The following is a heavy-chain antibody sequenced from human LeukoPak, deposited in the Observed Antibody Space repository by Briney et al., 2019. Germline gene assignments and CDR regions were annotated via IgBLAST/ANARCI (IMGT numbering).Heavy chain of an antibody. J-gene: IGHJ6*02. CDR1: GGSFSGYY. D-gene: IGHD2-15*01. Sequence: SETLSLTCAVYGGSFSGYYWSWIRQPPGKGLEWIGEINHSGSTNYNPSLKSRVTISVDTSKNQFSLKLSSVTAADTAVYYCARYGSPIVVVVAATPGPGYYYYGMDVWGQGTTVTVSS. CDR2: INHSGST. CDR3: ARYGSPIVVVVAATPGPGYYYYGMDV. V-gene: IGHV4-34*01.